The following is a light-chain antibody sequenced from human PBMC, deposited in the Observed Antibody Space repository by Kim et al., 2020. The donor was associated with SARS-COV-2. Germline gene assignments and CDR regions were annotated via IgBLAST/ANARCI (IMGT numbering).Light chain of an antibody. Sequence: DIQMTQSPSSLAASVGDRVTIACRASQRISTYLNWYQQKPGKAPKLLIYAASTLQSGVPSRFSGSGSGTDFTLTISSLQPEDFATDYCQQSHTNTLLTFGGGTKVDIK. CDR2: AAS. CDR1: QRISTY. J-gene: IGKJ4*02. V-gene: IGKV1-39*01. CDR3: QQSHTNTLLT.